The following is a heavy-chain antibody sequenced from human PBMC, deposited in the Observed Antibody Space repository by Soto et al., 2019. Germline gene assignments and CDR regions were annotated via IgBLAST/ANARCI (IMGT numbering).Heavy chain of an antibody. CDR2: IYYSGST. J-gene: IGHJ6*03. D-gene: IGHD1-26*01. Sequence: TLSLTCTFSWLSILRCVYYWGCVGQHPGKGLEWIGYIYYSGSTHYNPSLKSRVTISVDTSKNQFSLKLSSVTAADTAVYYCARDIGPGPGYYYYYMDVWGKGTTVS. CDR1: WLSILRCVYY. CDR3: ARDIGPGPGYYYYYMDV. V-gene: IGHV4-31*03.